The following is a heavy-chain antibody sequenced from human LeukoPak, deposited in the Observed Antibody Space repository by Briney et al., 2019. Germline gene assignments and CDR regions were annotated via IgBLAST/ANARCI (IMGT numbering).Heavy chain of an antibody. CDR2: INPNDGDT. D-gene: IGHD2-2*01. Sequence: ASVNVSCKASGYTFTDYYMHWVRQAPGQGFEWMGWINPNDGDTNYAQKFQGRVTMTRDTSISTAHMEVSRLRSDGTAVYYCAGANFLYCSSSTCLFDYWGQGTLVTVSS. V-gene: IGHV1-2*02. CDR1: GYTFTDYY. CDR3: AGANFLYCSSSTCLFDY. J-gene: IGHJ4*02.